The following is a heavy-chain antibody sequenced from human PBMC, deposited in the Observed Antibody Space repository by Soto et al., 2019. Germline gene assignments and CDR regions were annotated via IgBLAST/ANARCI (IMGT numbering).Heavy chain of an antibody. V-gene: IGHV3-74*01. J-gene: IGHJ4*02. CDR3: TTDSRGLAAPSFDY. CDR2: INSDGSTT. D-gene: IGHD6-13*01. Sequence: EVRLVESGGGLVQPGGSLRLSCATSGFTFSSRWMHWVRQAPGKGLVWVSYINSDGSTTTYADSVKGRFTISRDNAKNTVYLQMSSLKTEDTALYYCTTDSRGLAAPSFDYWGQGTLVTVSS. CDR1: GFTFSSRW.